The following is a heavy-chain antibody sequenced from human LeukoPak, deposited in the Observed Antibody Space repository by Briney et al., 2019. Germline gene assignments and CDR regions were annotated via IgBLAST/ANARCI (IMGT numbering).Heavy chain of an antibody. D-gene: IGHD6-13*01. Sequence: GGSLRLSCAASGFTFDDYGMSWVRQAPGKGLEWVSAISGSGGSTYYADSVKGRFTISRDNSKNTLYLQMNSLRAEDTAVYYCAKDISIAAAGYYFDYWGQGTLVTVSS. CDR2: ISGSGGST. CDR1: GFTFDDYG. J-gene: IGHJ4*02. V-gene: IGHV3-23*01. CDR3: AKDISIAAAGYYFDY.